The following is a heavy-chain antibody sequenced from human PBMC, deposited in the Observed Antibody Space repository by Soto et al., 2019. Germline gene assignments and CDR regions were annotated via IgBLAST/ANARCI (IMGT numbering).Heavy chain of an antibody. J-gene: IGHJ3*02. CDR3: AKGFEVGATGHDAFDI. Sequence: GGSLRLSCAASVFTFSSYGMHWFRQAPGKGLEWVAVISYDGSNKYYADSVKGRFTISRDNSKNTLYLQMSSLRAEDTAVYYCAKGFEVGATGHDAFDIWGQGTMVTVSS. CDR1: VFTFSSYG. D-gene: IGHD1-26*01. CDR2: ISYDGSNK. V-gene: IGHV3-30*18.